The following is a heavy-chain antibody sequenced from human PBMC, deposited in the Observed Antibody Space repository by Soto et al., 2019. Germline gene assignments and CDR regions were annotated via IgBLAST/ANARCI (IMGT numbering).Heavy chain of an antibody. CDR3: ARCGFDWLLSAAYGMDV. V-gene: IGHV4-31*03. J-gene: IGHJ6*02. CDR2: IYYSGST. CDR1: GGSLSSGGYY. D-gene: IGHD3-9*01. Sequence: RSLTCTVSGGSLSSGGYYWSWIRQHPGKGLEWIGYIYYSGSTYYNPSLKSRVTISVDTSKNQFSLKLSSVTAADTAVYYCARCGFDWLLSAAYGMDVWGQGTTVTVSS.